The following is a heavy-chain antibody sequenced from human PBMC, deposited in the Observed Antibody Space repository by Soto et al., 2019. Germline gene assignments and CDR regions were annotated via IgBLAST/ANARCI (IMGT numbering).Heavy chain of an antibody. V-gene: IGHV3-13*01. Sequence: PGGSLRLSCAASGFTFSTYAMSWVRQATGKGLEWVSAIGTAGDTYYPGSVKGRFTISRENAKNSLYLQMNSLRAEDTAVYYCARAYSSSYDYWGQGTLVTVSS. J-gene: IGHJ4*02. D-gene: IGHD6-13*01. CDR3: ARAYSSSYDY. CDR2: IGTAGDT. CDR1: GFTFSTYA.